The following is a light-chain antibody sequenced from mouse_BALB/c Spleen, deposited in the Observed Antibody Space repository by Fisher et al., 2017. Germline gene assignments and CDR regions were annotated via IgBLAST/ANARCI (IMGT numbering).Light chain of an antibody. CDR2: STS. Sequence: IVLTQSPAIMSTSLGERVTMTCTASSSVSSSYLHWYQQKPGSSPKLWIYSTSNLASGVPARFSGSGSGTSYFLTISSMEAEDAATYYCQQGSSIPRTFGGGTKLEIK. CDR1: SSVSSSY. CDR3: QQGSSIPRT. J-gene: IGKJ1*01. V-gene: IGKV4-74*01.